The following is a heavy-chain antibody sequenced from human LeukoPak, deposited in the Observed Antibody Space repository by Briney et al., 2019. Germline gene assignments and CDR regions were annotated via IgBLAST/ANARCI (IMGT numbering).Heavy chain of an antibody. J-gene: IGHJ6*02. V-gene: IGHV3-7*03. Sequence: PGGSLRLSCAASGFALSSHWMTWVRQVPGRGPEWVANVNRDGSETYYLDSVKGRFTISKDNAKNSLYLQMNSLRAEDTVLYHCARNNGMDVWGQGTTVTVSS. CDR3: ARNNGMDV. CDR1: GFALSSHW. CDR2: VNRDGSET.